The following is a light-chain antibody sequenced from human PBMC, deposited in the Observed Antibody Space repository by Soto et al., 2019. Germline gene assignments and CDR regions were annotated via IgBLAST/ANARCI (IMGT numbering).Light chain of an antibody. Sequence: DIQMTQSPSTLSASVGDRVTITCRASQSISSSLAWYQQKPGKAPKLLISKASSLESGVPSRFSGSGSGTEFTLTISRLQPGDFATYYCQQYKGYPWKFGQGTKVDIK. J-gene: IGKJ1*01. V-gene: IGKV1-5*03. CDR1: QSISSS. CDR3: QQYKGYPWK. CDR2: KAS.